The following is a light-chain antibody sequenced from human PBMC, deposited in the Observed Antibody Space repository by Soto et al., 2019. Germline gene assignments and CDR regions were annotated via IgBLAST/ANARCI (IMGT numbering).Light chain of an antibody. CDR2: YHSDSNK. J-gene: IGLJ1*01. CDR1: SGFFVGGFF. CDR3: GTWHSNSKTHV. Sequence: LVLTPPPSHSSSFWASVRLTPLPSSGFFVGGFFLRWHQQKPGNPPRYLLYYHSDSNKGQGPGVPSRFSGSNDASANAGILRISGLQPEDEAAYYCGTWHSNSKTHVFGTGTKVTVL. V-gene: IGLV5-52*01.